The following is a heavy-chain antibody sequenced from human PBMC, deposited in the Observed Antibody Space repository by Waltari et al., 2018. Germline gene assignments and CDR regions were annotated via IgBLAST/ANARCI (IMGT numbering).Heavy chain of an antibody. V-gene: IGHV1-69*01. CDR1: GGTFSSYA. J-gene: IGHJ2*01. Sequence: QVQLVQSGAEVKKPGSSVKVSCKASGGTFSSYAISWVRQAPGQGLEWMVGIIPIFGTANYAQKFQGRVTITADESTSTAYMELSSLRSEDTAVYYCARRAKDYYDSSGGFDLWGRGTLVTVSS. CDR2: IIPIFGTA. D-gene: IGHD3-22*01. CDR3: ARRAKDYYDSSGGFDL.